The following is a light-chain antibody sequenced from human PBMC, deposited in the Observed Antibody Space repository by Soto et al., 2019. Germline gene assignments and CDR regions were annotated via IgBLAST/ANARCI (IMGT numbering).Light chain of an antibody. V-gene: IGKV1-9*01. Sequence: DIQMTQSPSTLSASVGDRVTITCRASQGISSYLACYQEKPGKARKFLMYAASTLQSGVPSSFSGSGSGTDFTLTISSLKPENFATYYCQQLNSYPITFGQGTRLE. CDR3: QQLNSYPIT. CDR2: AAS. J-gene: IGKJ5*01. CDR1: QGISSY.